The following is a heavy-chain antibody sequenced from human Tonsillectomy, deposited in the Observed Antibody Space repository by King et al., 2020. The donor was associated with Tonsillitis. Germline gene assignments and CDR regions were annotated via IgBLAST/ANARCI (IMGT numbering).Heavy chain of an antibody. CDR2: ISTSGIT. Sequence: QVQLQESGPGLVKPSQTLALTCTVSGDSISSGSYYWTWIRQPAGKGLEWIGRISTSGITNYNPSLQSRGTVSVATPKNQFSLRLSSVTAADTAVYYCAGERRYNYGYYYYYYMDVWGKGTTVTVSS. J-gene: IGHJ6*03. D-gene: IGHD5-18*01. V-gene: IGHV4-61*02. CDR1: GDSISSGSYY. CDR3: AGERRYNYGYYYYYYMDV.